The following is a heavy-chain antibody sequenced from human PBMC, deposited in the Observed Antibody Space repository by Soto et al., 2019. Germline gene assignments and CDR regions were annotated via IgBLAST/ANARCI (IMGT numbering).Heavy chain of an antibody. D-gene: IGHD3-3*01. J-gene: IGHJ6*02. Sequence: GESLKISCKASGYYFPSSYLAWWRPGPWEGREGMAIIYPGDSGTKYSPSFQGQVTISVDKSKNQFSLDLTSVTAADTALYYCVRERTIFGVAPGGGVDVWGQGTTVTVSS. CDR1: GYYFPSSY. V-gene: IGHV5-51*01. CDR3: VRERTIFGVAPGGGVDV. CDR2: IYPGDSGT.